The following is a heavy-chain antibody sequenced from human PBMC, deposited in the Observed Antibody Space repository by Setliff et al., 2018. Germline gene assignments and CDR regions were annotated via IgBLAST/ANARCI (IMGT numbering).Heavy chain of an antibody. CDR1: GGTFSDYH. J-gene: IGHJ6*03. D-gene: IGHD3-3*01. V-gene: IGHV4-34*01. CDR3: VRGPHRSDYDFWSGYSPSYDYYMDV. CDR2: INHRGST. Sequence: SETLSLTCAAYGGTFSDYHWTWIRQSPEKGLEWIGEINHRGSTNYNPSLKSRVTISIDTSRDQFSLELRSVTAADTAVYYCVRGPHRSDYDFWSGYSPSYDYYMDVWGKGTAVTVSS.